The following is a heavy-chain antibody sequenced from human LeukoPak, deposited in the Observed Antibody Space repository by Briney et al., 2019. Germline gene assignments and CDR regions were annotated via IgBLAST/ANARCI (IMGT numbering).Heavy chain of an antibody. CDR1: GYTFTSYY. CDR3: ARDSNPTDAFDI. CDR2: INPSGGST. J-gene: IGHJ3*02. D-gene: IGHD2-2*01. V-gene: IGHV1-46*01. Sequence: ASVKVSCKASGYTFTSYYMHWVRQAPGQGLEWMGVINPSGGSTSYAQKFQGRVTMTRDTSTSTVYMELSSLRSEDTAVYYCARDSNPTDAFDIWGQGTMVTVSS.